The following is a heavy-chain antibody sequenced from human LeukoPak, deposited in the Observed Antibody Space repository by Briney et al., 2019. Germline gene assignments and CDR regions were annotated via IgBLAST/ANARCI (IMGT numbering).Heavy chain of an antibody. CDR3: ATSYDYVWGSYRYAIDY. J-gene: IGHJ4*02. D-gene: IGHD3-16*02. CDR1: GFTFSSYS. CDR2: ISSSSSYI. V-gene: IGHV3-21*01. Sequence: GGSLRLSCAASGFTFSSYSMNWVRQAPGKGLEWVSSISSSSSYIYYADSVKGRFTISRDNAKNSLYLQMNSLRAEDTAVYYCATSYDYVWGSYRYAIDYWGQGTLVTVS.